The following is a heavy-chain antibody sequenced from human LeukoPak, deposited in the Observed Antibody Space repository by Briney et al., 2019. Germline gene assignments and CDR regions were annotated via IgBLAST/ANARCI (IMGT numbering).Heavy chain of an antibody. J-gene: IGHJ6*02. D-gene: IGHD4/OR15-4a*01. Sequence: SVTVSCKASGGTFSNYHIIWVRQAPGQGLEWMGRIIPILGTANDAQRFQGRVTITADKSTSTTYMELSSLRSEDTAVYYCARLGAGEGYYYGMDVWGQGTAVTVSS. CDR1: GGTFSNYH. CDR3: ARLGAGEGYYYGMDV. V-gene: IGHV1-69*08. CDR2: IIPILGTA.